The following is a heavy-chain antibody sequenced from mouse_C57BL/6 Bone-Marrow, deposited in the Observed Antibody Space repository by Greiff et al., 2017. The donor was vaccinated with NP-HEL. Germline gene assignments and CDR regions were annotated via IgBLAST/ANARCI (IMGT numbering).Heavy chain of an antibody. J-gene: IGHJ1*03. V-gene: IGHV1-52*01. CDR3: ARGTGYYCRSYDWYFDV. CDR2: IDPSDSET. D-gene: IGHD1-1*01. Sequence: VQLHQPGAELVGPGSSVKLSCKASGYTFPSYWMHWVKQRPIQGLEWIGNIDPSDSETHYNQKFKDKATLTVDKSSSTAYMQLSSLTSEDSAVYYCARGTGYYCRSYDWYFDVWGTGTTVTVSS. CDR1: GYTFPSYW.